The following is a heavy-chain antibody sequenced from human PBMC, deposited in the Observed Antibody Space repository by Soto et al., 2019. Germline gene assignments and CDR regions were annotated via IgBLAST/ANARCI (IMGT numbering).Heavy chain of an antibody. D-gene: IGHD3-10*01. CDR2: INHSGST. V-gene: IGHV4-34*01. J-gene: IGHJ3*01. CDR1: GGSFSGYY. Sequence: TSETLSLTCAVYGGSFSGYYWSWIRQPPGKGLEWIGEINHSGSTNYNPSLKSRVTISVDTSKNQFSLKLSSVTAADTAVYYCARVWGGAFDFWGQGTMVTVSS. CDR3: ARVWGGAFDF.